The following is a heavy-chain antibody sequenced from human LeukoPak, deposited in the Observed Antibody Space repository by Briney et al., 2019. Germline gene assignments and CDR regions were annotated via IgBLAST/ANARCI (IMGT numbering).Heavy chain of an antibody. J-gene: IGHJ1*01. V-gene: IGHV4-59*12. D-gene: IGHD3-10*01. Sequence: SETLSLTCAVSGGSISGYYWSWIRQPPGKGLEWIGYIYYSGSTYYNPSLKSRVTISVDTSKNQFSLKLSSVTAADTAVYYCARDSGFNYYGSGSYYSAEYFQHWGQGTLVTVSS. CDR1: GGSISGYY. CDR3: ARDSGFNYYGSGSYYSAEYFQH. CDR2: IYYSGST.